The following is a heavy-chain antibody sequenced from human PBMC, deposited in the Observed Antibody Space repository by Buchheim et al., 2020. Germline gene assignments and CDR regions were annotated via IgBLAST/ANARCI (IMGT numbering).Heavy chain of an antibody. CDR1: GGSISSYY. CDR2: IYYSGST. Sequence: QVQLQESGPGLVKPSETLSLTCTVSGGSISSYYWSWIRQPPGKGLEWIGYIYYSGSTNYNPSLKSRVTISVDTSKNQFSLKLSSVTAADTAVYYCARGYVITFGGVIVTPQYYFDYWGQGTL. D-gene: IGHD3-16*02. J-gene: IGHJ4*02. V-gene: IGHV4-59*01. CDR3: ARGYVITFGGVIVTPQYYFDY.